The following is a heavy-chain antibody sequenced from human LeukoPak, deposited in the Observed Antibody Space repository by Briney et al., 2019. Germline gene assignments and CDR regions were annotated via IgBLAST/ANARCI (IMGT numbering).Heavy chain of an antibody. D-gene: IGHD1-14*01. Sequence: ASVKVSCKVSGYTFTDYYMHWVQQAPGKAREWMGLVDPEDGETIYAEKFQGRVTITADTSTDTAYMELSSLRSEDTAVYYCATLDQSRTADYWGQGTLVTVSS. CDR2: VDPEDGET. V-gene: IGHV1-69-2*01. J-gene: IGHJ4*02. CDR1: GYTFTDYY. CDR3: ATLDQSRTADY.